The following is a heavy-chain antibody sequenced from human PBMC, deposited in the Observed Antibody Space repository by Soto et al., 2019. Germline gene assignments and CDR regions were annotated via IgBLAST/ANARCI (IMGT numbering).Heavy chain of an antibody. CDR3: ARANLRVGATDTHDFDY. CDR2: ISYDGSNK. CDR1: GFTFSSYA. J-gene: IGHJ4*02. Sequence: QVQLVESGGGVVQPGRSLRLSCAASGFTFSSYAMHWVRQAPGKGLEWVAVISYDGSNKYYADSVKGRFTISRDNSKNTLYLQMNSLRAEDTAVYYCARANLRVGATDTHDFDYGGQGTLVTVSS. V-gene: IGHV3-30-3*01. D-gene: IGHD1-26*01.